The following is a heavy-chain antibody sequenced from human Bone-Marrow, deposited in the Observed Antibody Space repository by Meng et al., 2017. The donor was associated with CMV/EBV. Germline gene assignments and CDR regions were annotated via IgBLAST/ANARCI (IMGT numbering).Heavy chain of an antibody. CDR1: GGSISSYY. D-gene: IGHD2-21*01. J-gene: IGHJ4*02. CDR3: ARGRYCGGDCLDY. V-gene: IGHV4-59*08. CDR2: IYYSGST. Sequence: SETLSLTCTVSGGSISSYYWSWIRQPPGKGLEWIGYIYYSGSTNYNPSLKSRVTISVDTSKNQFSLKLNSVTAADTAVYYCARGRYCGGDCLDYWGQGTLVTVSS.